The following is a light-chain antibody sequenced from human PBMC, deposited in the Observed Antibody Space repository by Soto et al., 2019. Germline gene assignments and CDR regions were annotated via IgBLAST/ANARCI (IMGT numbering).Light chain of an antibody. CDR1: QSIRTY. Sequence: DIQMTQSPSSLSASVGDRVTITCRASQSIRTYLNWYQQKPGKAPKLLIYAASSLQSGVPSRFSGSGSGTDLTLTISSLKHDDFETYYCQLSDSSFTFGQGTRLEIK. CDR2: AAS. V-gene: IGKV1-39*01. J-gene: IGKJ5*01. CDR3: QLSDSSFT.